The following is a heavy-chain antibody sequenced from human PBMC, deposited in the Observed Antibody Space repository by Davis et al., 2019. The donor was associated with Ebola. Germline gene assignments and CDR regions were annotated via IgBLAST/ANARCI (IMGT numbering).Heavy chain of an antibody. V-gene: IGHV3-30*18. Sequence: PGGSLRLSCAASGFTFSSYGMHWVRQAPGKGLEWVAVISYNGSNKYYADSVKGRFTISRDNSKNTLYLQMNSLRAEDTAVYYCAKACSTGWYYFGYWGQGTLVTVSS. D-gene: IGHD6-19*01. CDR3: AKACSTGWYYFGY. CDR2: ISYNGSNK. J-gene: IGHJ4*02. CDR1: GFTFSSYG.